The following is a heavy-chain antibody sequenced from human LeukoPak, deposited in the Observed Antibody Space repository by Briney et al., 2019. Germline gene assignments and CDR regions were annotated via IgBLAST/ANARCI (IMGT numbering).Heavy chain of an antibody. CDR1: GGSISSYY. V-gene: IGHV4-59*08. D-gene: IGHD3-3*01. CDR3: ARVYDFWSGYYGSFDY. CDR2: IYYSGST. J-gene: IGHJ4*02. Sequence: SETLSLTCTVSGGSISSYYWSWIRQPPGKGLEWIGYIYYSGSTNYNPSLKSRVTISVDTSKNQFSLKLSSVTAADTAVYYCARVYDFWSGYYGSFDYWGQGTLVTVSS.